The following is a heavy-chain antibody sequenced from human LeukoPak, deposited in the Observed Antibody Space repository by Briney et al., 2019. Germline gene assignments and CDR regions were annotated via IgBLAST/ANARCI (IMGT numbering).Heavy chain of an antibody. CDR3: AKRGVVIRVILVGFHKEAYYFDS. J-gene: IGHJ4*02. CDR2: ISGSGGTT. CDR1: GITLSNYG. V-gene: IGHV3-23*01. Sequence: GGSLRLSYAVSGITLSNYGMSWVLQTPGKGLEWVAGISGSGGTTSYADSVKGRFTISRDNPKNTLYLQMNSLRAEDTAVYFCAKRGVVIRVILVGFHKEAYYFDSWGQGALVTVSS. D-gene: IGHD3-22*01.